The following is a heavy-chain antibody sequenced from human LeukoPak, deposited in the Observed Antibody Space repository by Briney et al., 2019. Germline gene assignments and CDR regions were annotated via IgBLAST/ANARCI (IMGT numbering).Heavy chain of an antibody. CDR2: INPNSGGT. CDR1: GYTFTGYY. V-gene: IGHV1-2*02. Sequence: GASVKVSCKASGYTFTGYYMHWVRQAPGQGLEWMGWINPNSGGTNYAQKFQGRVTMTRDTSISTAYMELSRLRSDDTAVYCCARGRPRIAARADWFDPWGQGTLVTVSS. D-gene: IGHD6-6*01. J-gene: IGHJ5*02. CDR3: ARGRPRIAARADWFDP.